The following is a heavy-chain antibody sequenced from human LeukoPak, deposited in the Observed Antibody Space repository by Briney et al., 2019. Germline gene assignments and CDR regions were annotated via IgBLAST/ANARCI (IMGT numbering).Heavy chain of an antibody. J-gene: IGHJ6*03. CDR1: GGTFSSYA. Sequence: SVKVSCKASGGTFSSYAISWVRQAPGQGLEWMGGIIPIFGTANYAQKFQGRVTITTDESTSTAYMELSSLRSEDTAVYYCARAYSSSWYPGSYYYYCMDVWGKGTTVTVSS. V-gene: IGHV1-69*05. D-gene: IGHD6-13*01. CDR3: ARAYSSSWYPGSYYYYCMDV. CDR2: IIPIFGTA.